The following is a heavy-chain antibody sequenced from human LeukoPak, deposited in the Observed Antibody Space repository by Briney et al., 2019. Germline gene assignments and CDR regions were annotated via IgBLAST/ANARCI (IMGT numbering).Heavy chain of an antibody. V-gene: IGHV1-69*05. D-gene: IGHD5-24*01. Sequence: GSSVKVSCXASGGTFSGYAISWVRQATGQGLEWMGGIIPIFGTANYAQKFQGRVTITTDESTSTAYMELSSLRSEDTAVYYCATSRAGRRDGYNLIYWGQGTLVTVSS. J-gene: IGHJ4*02. CDR2: IIPIFGTA. CDR1: GGTFSGYA. CDR3: ATSRAGRRDGYNLIY.